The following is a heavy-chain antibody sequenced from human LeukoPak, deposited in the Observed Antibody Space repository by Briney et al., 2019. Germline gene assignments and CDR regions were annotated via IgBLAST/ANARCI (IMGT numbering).Heavy chain of an antibody. CDR2: INPSGGST. Sequence: ASLKVSCNASGYTFTSYYMHSVRQAPGQGLEWMGIINPSGGSTNYAQKFQGSFTITADKSTSTAYLELSSLRSEDTAVYFCARAVNGLTMVRGVRDYYYYMDVWGKGTTVTVSS. CDR3: ARAVNGLTMVRGVRDYYYYMDV. CDR1: GYTFTSYY. J-gene: IGHJ6*03. D-gene: IGHD3-10*01. V-gene: IGHV1-46*01.